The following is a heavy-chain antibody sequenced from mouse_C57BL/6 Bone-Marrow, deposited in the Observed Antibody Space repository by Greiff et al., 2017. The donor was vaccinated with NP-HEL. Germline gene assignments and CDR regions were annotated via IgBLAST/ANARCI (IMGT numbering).Heavy chain of an antibody. Sequence: VQLQQPGAELVRPGSSVKLSCKASGYTFTSYWMHWVKQRPIQGLEWIGNIDPSDSETHYNQKFKDKATLTVDKSSSTAYMQLSSLTSEDSAVYYCAREGSHYYGSNFDYWGQDTTLTVSS. CDR3: AREGSHYYGSNFDY. CDR2: IDPSDSET. J-gene: IGHJ2*01. CDR1: GYTFTSYW. V-gene: IGHV1-52*01. D-gene: IGHD1-1*01.